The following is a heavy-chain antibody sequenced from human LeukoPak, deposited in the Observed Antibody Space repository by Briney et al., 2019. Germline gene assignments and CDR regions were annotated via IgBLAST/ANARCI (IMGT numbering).Heavy chain of an antibody. Sequence: GGSLRLSFAASGFTFSSYALNWVRPAPGKGLEWVSALSGSGGSTSYADSVKGRFTISRDNSRDTLYLQMKSLRAEDTAVYYCAKTPRNSGWWMACWGQGTLVTVSS. J-gene: IGHJ1*01. V-gene: IGHV3-23*01. D-gene: IGHD6-19*01. CDR3: AKTPRNSGWWMAC. CDR2: LSGSGGST. CDR1: GFTFSSYA.